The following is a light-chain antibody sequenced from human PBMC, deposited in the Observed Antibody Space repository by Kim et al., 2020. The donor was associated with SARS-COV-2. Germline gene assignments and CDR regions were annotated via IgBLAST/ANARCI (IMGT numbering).Light chain of an antibody. CDR1: SLRSYY. J-gene: IGLJ2*01. CDR3: QSRDSGGKVV. V-gene: IGLV3-19*01. CDR2: GRN. Sequence: VALGQPVRIPCQGGSLRSYYATWYQQKPRQAPVLVIYGRNNRPSGIPDRFSGSASGNTASLTISGTQAEDEADFYCQSRDSGGKVVFGGGTQLTVL.